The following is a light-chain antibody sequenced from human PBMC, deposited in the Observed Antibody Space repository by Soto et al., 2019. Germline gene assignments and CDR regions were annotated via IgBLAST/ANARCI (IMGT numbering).Light chain of an antibody. CDR3: QQYYSYPLT. J-gene: IGKJ1*01. Sequence: AIRMTQSPSSFSASTGDRVTITCRASQGISSYLAWYQQKPGKAPKLLIYAASTLQSGVPSRFSDSGSGTDFTLTISCLQSEDFATYYCQQYYSYPLTFGQGTKVEI. CDR1: QGISSY. V-gene: IGKV1-8*01. CDR2: AAS.